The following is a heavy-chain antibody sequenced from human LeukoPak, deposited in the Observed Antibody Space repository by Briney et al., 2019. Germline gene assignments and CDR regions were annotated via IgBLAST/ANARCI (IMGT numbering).Heavy chain of an antibody. D-gene: IGHD3-10*01. CDR2: IYRHGTT. J-gene: IGHJ6*03. Sequence: SETLSLTCTVSGYSISSAYYWGWIRQPPGKGLEWIGSIYRHGTTYYNPSLKSRVTISVDTSKNQFSLKLSSVTAADTAVYYCARTTMVRGTYYMDVWGKGTTVTISS. V-gene: IGHV4-38-2*02. CDR1: GYSISSAYY. CDR3: ARTTMVRGTYYMDV.